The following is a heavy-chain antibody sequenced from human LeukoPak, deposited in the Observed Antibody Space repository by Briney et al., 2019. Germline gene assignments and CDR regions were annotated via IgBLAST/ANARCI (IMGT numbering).Heavy chain of an antibody. D-gene: IGHD2-21*02. CDR2: ISACNGST. CDR1: GYTFTSYG. V-gene: IGHV1-18*01. CDR3: AKDHRAYCGGDCVDFDY. J-gene: IGHJ4*02. Sequence: ASVKVSCKASGYTFTSYGISWVRQAPGQGLEWMGWISACNGSTNYAQKLQGRVTMTTDTSTSTAYMELRSLRSDDTAVYYCAKDHRAYCGGDCVDFDYWGQGTLVTVSS.